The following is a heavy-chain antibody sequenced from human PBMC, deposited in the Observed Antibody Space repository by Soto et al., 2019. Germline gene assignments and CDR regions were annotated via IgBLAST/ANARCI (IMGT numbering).Heavy chain of an antibody. V-gene: IGHV5-10-1*01. D-gene: IGHD5-18*01. J-gene: IGHJ6*02. CDR2: IDPSDSYT. Sequence: EVQLVQSGAEVKKPGESLRISCKGSGYSFTIYWISWVRQMPGKGLEWMGRIDPSDSYTNYSPSFQGHVTISADKSISTAYLQWSSLKASDTAMYYCARTSMQSHGYSYGHGGMDVWGQGTTVTVSS. CDR3: ARTSMQSHGYSYGHGGMDV. CDR1: GYSFTIYW.